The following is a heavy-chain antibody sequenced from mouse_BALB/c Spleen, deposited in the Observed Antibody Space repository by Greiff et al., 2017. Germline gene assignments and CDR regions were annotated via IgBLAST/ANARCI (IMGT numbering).Heavy chain of an antibody. CDR1: GFNIKDTY. J-gene: IGHJ4*01. CDR2: IDPANGNT. CDR3: ALGGSTMTYAMDY. D-gene: IGHD2-4*01. V-gene: IGHV14-3*02. Sequence: EVKLMESGAELVKPGASVKLSCTASGFNIKDTYMHWVKQRPEQGLEWIGRIDPANGNTKYDPKFQGKATITADTSSNTAYLQLSSLTSEDTAVYYCALGGSTMTYAMDYWGQGTSVTVSS.